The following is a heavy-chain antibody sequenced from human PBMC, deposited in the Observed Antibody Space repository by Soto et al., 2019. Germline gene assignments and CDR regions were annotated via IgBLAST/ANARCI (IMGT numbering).Heavy chain of an antibody. V-gene: IGHV2-5*02. D-gene: IGHD3-9*01. CDR3: AHKGPEDWPLDY. J-gene: IGHJ4*02. CDR1: GFSLSTSGVG. Sequence: QITLKESGPTLVRPTQTLTLTCAFSGFSLSTSGVGVGWIRQPPGKALEWLAVIYWDDSKHYSPSLRSRLTITKDTAQTQLGLTMTNMDPMDTGKYYCAHKGPEDWPLDYWGQGTLVTVSS. CDR2: IYWDDSK.